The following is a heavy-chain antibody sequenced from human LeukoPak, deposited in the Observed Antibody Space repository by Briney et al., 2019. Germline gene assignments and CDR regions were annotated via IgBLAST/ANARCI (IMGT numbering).Heavy chain of an antibody. D-gene: IGHD3-10*01. CDR3: ARVSVTMVRGVPPPYWYFDL. Sequence: SETLSLTCTVSGGSISSYYWRWIRQPPGKGLEWIGYIYYSGSTNYNPSLKSRVTISVDTSKNQFSLKLSSVTAADTAVYHCARVSVTMVRGVPPPYWYFDLWGRGTLVTVSS. V-gene: IGHV4-59*01. J-gene: IGHJ2*01. CDR1: GGSISSYY. CDR2: IYYSGST.